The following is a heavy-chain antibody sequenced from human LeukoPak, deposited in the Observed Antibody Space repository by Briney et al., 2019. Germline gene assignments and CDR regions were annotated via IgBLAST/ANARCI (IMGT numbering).Heavy chain of an antibody. CDR3: ARPKERLYYYYYMDV. CDR2: IYYSGST. CDR1: GGSISSSSYY. Sequence: SETLSLTCTVSGGSISSSSYYWGWIRQPPGKGLEWIGSIYYSGSTYYNPSLKSRVTISVDTSKNQFSLKLSSVTAADTAVYYCARPKERLYYYYYMDVWGKGTTVTISS. J-gene: IGHJ6*03. V-gene: IGHV4-39*01.